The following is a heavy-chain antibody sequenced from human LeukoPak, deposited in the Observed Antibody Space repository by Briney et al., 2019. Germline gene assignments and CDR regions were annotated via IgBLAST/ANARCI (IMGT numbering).Heavy chain of an antibody. CDR2: ISWNSGSI. D-gene: IGHD6-13*01. Sequence: GGSLKLSWAASGFTFDDYAMPWVRQAPGKGLEWVSGISWNSGSIGYADSVKGRFTISRDNAKNSLYLQMNSLRAEDTALYYCAKDNEAAAGFDYWGQGILVTVSS. J-gene: IGHJ4*02. CDR1: GFTFDDYA. V-gene: IGHV3-9*01. CDR3: AKDNEAAAGFDY.